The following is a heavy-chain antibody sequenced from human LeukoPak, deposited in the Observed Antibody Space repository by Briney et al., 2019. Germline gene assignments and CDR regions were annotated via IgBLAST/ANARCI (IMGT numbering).Heavy chain of an antibody. D-gene: IGHD1-14*01. V-gene: IGHV1-2*02. J-gene: IGHJ6*02. CDR2: INPNSGGT. CDR3: ASQPPGAYGIDV. Sequence: ASVKVSCKASGYTFTGYYMHWVRQAPGQGLEWMGWINPNSGGTNYAQKFQGRVTMTRDTSISAAYMELSRLRSDDTAVYYCASQPPGAYGIDVWGQGTTVTVSS. CDR1: GYTFTGYY.